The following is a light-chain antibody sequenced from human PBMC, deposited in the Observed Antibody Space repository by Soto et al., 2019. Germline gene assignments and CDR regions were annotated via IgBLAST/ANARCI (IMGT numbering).Light chain of an antibody. Sequence: DIQLTQSPSFLSASVGDRVTITCRASQDISSSLAWYQQKPGKAPKLLIYAASTLQGGAPSRFSGSGSGTEFTLTISSLQPEDFATYYCQQLNSYPSITFGQGTRLEIK. CDR3: QQLNSYPSIT. CDR2: AAS. CDR1: QDISSS. J-gene: IGKJ5*01. V-gene: IGKV1-9*01.